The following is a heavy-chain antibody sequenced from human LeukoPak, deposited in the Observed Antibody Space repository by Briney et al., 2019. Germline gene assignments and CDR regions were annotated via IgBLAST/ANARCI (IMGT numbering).Heavy chain of an antibody. CDR3: ARADLPTTGGLRPSYHFDY. CDR2: IYHSGST. CDR1: GGSISSGGYS. D-gene: IGHD5-12*01. V-gene: IGHV4-30-2*01. Sequence: SQTLSLTCAVSGGSISSGGYSWSWIRQPPGKGLEWIGYIYHSGSTYYNPSLKSRVTISVDRSKNQFSLKLSSVTAADTAVYYCARADLPTTGGLRPSYHFDYWGQGTLVTVSS. J-gene: IGHJ4*02.